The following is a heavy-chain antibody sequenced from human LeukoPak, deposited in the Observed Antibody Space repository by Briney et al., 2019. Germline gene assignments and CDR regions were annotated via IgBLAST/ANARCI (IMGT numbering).Heavy chain of an antibody. CDR2: IYTSGST. Sequence: AETLSLTCTVSGCSISSYYWSWIRQPPGKGLEWIGYIYTSGSTNYNPSLKSRVTISVDTSKNQFSLKLSSVTAADTAVYYCARGNSDQMFDPWGQGTLVTVSS. V-gene: IGHV4-4*09. J-gene: IGHJ5*02. CDR3: ARGNSDQMFDP. CDR1: GCSISSYY. D-gene: IGHD2/OR15-2a*01.